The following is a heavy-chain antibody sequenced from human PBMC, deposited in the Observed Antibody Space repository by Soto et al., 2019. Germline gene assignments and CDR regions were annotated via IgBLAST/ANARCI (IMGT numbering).Heavy chain of an antibody. CDR1: GFTFSSYW. CDR2: IKQDGSEK. J-gene: IGHJ4*02. D-gene: IGHD5-12*01. V-gene: IGHV3-7*03. Sequence: PGGSLRLSCAASGFTFSSYWMSWVRQAPGKGLEWVANIKQDGSEKYYVDSVKGRFTISRDNAKNSLYLQMNSLRAEDTAVYYCARDPFLYSGYPYYFDYWGQGTLVTVSS. CDR3: ARDPFLYSGYPYYFDY.